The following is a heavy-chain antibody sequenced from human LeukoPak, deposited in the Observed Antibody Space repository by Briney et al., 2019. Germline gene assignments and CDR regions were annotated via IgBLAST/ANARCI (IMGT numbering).Heavy chain of an antibody. D-gene: IGHD5-24*01. Sequence: GGSLRLSCAASGLTFSSYWMHWVRQAPGKGLVWVSRINGDGSTTNYADSVKGRFTISRDNAKNTLYLQMNSLRAEDTAVYYCAKDPEMATAAGDYWGQGTLVTVSS. V-gene: IGHV3-74*01. CDR2: INGDGSTT. J-gene: IGHJ4*02. CDR1: GLTFSSYW. CDR3: AKDPEMATAAGDY.